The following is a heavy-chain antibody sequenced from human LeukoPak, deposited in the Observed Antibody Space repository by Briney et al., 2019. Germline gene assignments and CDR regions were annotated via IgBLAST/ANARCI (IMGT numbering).Heavy chain of an antibody. CDR3: ARASSWSREYFQH. D-gene: IGHD6-13*01. CDR2: IYYSGST. J-gene: IGHJ1*01. CDR1: GASISTYY. V-gene: IGHV4-59*01. Sequence: SETLSLTCTVSGASISTYYWSWIRQPPGKGLEWIGYIYYSGSTYYNPSLKSRVTISVDTSKNQFSLKLSSVTAADTAVYYCARASSWSREYFQHWGQGTLVTVSS.